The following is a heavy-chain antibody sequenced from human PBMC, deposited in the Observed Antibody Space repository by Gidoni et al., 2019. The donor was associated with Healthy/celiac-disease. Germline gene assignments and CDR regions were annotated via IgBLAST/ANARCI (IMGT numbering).Heavy chain of an antibody. J-gene: IGHJ6*03. CDR3: ARGLGGWGSYRSLAPAYYYYYMDV. CDR1: GGSFSGYY. Sequence: QVQLQQWGAGLLKPSETLSLTCAVYGGSFSGYYWSWIRQPPGKGLEWSGEINHSGSTNYNPSLKSRGTISVDTSKNQFSLKLSSVTAAETAVYYCARGLGGWGSYRSLAPAYYYYYMDVWGKGTTVTVSS. V-gene: IGHV4-34*01. CDR2: INHSGST. D-gene: IGHD3-16*02.